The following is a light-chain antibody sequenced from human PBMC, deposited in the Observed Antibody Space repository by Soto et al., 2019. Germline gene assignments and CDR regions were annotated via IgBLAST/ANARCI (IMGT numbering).Light chain of an antibody. CDR1: QSISPW. Sequence: DIQMTQSPSSLSASVGDRVTITCRASQSISPWLAWYRQKPGKAPKLLIYKVTRLERGVPSRFRGGGSATEFTLTISSLQPNDSATYYCLQYDTYRAFGQGTRVEIK. CDR3: LQYDTYRA. V-gene: IGKV1-5*03. J-gene: IGKJ1*01. CDR2: KVT.